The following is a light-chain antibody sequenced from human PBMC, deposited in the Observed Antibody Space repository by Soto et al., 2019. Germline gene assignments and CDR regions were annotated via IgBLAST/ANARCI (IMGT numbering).Light chain of an antibody. J-gene: IGKJ1*01. V-gene: IGKV1-39*01. CDR3: LQSFAPPWT. Sequence: DIQMTQSPSSLSASVGDRVTITCRASQTISTSLSWYQQKAGKAPRFLIYDASSLQSGVQLRFSGSGSGTEFTLTIRGLQPEDFATYYCLQSFAPPWTFGQGTRVDIK. CDR2: DAS. CDR1: QTISTS.